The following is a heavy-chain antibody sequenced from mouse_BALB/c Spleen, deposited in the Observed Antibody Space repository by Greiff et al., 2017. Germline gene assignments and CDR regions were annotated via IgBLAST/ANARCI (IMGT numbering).Heavy chain of an antibody. V-gene: IGHV5-17*02. CDR3: ARSLHYYGSSLFAY. D-gene: IGHD1-1*01. CDR1: GFTFSSFG. Sequence: EVKVVESGGGLVQPGGSRKLSCAASGFTFSSFGMHWVRQAPEKGLEWVAYISSGSSTIYYADTVKGRFTISRDNPKNTLFLQMTSLRSEDTAMYYCARSLHYYGSSLFAYWGQGTLVTVSA. J-gene: IGHJ3*01. CDR2: ISSGSSTI.